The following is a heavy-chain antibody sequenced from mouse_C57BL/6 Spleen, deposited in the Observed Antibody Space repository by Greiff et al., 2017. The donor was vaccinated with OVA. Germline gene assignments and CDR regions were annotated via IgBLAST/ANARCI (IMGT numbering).Heavy chain of an antibody. CDR1: GYSITSGYY. J-gene: IGHJ2*01. CDR3: ARVGDYFDY. Sequence: ESGPGLVKPSQSLSLTCSVTGYSITSGYYWNWIRQFPGNKLEWMGYISYDGSNNYNPSLKNRISITRDTSKNQFFLKLNSVTTEDTATYYCARVGDYFDYWGQGTTRTVSS. V-gene: IGHV3-6*01. CDR2: ISYDGSN.